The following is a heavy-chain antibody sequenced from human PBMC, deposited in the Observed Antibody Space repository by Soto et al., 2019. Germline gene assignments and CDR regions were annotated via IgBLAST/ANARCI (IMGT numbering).Heavy chain of an antibody. D-gene: IGHD4-17*01. CDR1: GFSLSTSGVG. CDR2: LYWDDDK. Sequence: QITLKESGPTLVKPTQTLTLTCTFSGFSLSTSGVGVGWIRQPPGKALEWLALLYWDDDKRYSPSLKSRLTTTTNTSKNRAVLTMTNMDPVDTATYYCAHMAFGTVTTVWFATWGQGTLVTVSS. V-gene: IGHV2-5*02. J-gene: IGHJ5*02. CDR3: AHMAFGTVTTVWFAT.